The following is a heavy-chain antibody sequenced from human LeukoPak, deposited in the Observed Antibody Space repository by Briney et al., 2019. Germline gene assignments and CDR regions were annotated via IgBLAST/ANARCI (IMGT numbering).Heavy chain of an antibody. CDR2: ISSSSSYI. CDR3: ARTHYGDYGDY. CDR1: GFTVSSNY. D-gene: IGHD4-17*01. J-gene: IGHJ4*02. V-gene: IGHV3-21*01. Sequence: GGSLRLSCAASGFTVSSNYMSWVRQAPGKGLEWVSSISSSSSYIYYADSVKGRFTISRDNAKNSLYLQMDSLRAEDTAVYYCARTHYGDYGDYWGQGTLVTVSS.